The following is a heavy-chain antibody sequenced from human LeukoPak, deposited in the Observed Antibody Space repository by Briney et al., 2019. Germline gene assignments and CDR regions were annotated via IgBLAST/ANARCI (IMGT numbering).Heavy chain of an antibody. J-gene: IGHJ3*02. Sequence: SVKVSCKASGGTFSSYAISWVRQAPGQGLEWMGGIIPIFGTANYAQKFQGRVTITTDESTSTAYMELSSLRSEDTAVYYCARSYYCSGGSCYSEGAFDIGGQGTMVTVSS. CDR1: GGTFSSYA. CDR3: ARSYYCSGGSCYSEGAFDI. D-gene: IGHD2-15*01. V-gene: IGHV1-69*05. CDR2: IIPIFGTA.